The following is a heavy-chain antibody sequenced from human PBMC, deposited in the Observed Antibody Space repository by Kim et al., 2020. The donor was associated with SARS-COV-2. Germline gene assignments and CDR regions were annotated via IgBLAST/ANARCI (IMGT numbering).Heavy chain of an antibody. CDR1: GGSISSYY. CDR2: IYYSGST. D-gene: IGHD2-2*01. Sequence: SETLSLTCTVSGGSISSYYWSWIRQPPGKGLEWIGYIYYSGSTNYNPSLKSRVTISVDTSKNQFSLKLSSVTAADTAVYYCARHRIVVVPAAKEFREFDYWGQGTLVTVSS. V-gene: IGHV4-59*08. CDR3: ARHRIVVVPAAKEFREFDY. J-gene: IGHJ4*02.